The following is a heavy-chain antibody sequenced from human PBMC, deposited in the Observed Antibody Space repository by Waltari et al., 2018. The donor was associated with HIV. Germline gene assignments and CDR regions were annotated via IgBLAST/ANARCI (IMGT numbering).Heavy chain of an antibody. Sequence: EVQLVESGGGLVQPGGSLRLSCAASGFTFSSYWMHWVRQAPGKGLVWVSRINSDGSSTSYADSVKGRFTVSRDNAKNTLYLQMNSLRAVDTAVYYCTRGIQDSPDYWGQGTLVTVSS. CDR1: GFTFSSYW. J-gene: IGHJ4*02. V-gene: IGHV3-74*01. D-gene: IGHD3-22*01. CDR2: INSDGSST. CDR3: TRGIQDSPDY.